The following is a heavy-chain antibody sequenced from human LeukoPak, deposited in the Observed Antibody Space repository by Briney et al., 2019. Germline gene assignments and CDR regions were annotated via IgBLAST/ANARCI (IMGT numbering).Heavy chain of an antibody. CDR1: GYTFTSYD. Sequence: ASVKVSCKASGYTFTSYDINWVRQATGQGLEWMGWMNPNSGNTGYAQKFQGRVTMTGNTSISTAYMELSSLRSEDTAVYYCASRNANNYYYGMDVWGQGTTVTVSS. D-gene: IGHD4/OR15-4a*01. CDR2: MNPNSGNT. V-gene: IGHV1-8*01. J-gene: IGHJ6*02. CDR3: ASRNANNYYYGMDV.